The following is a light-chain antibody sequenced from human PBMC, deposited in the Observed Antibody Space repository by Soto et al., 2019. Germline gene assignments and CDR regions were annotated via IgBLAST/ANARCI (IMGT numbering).Light chain of an antibody. CDR1: QSVSSN. CDR2: GAS. Sequence: EIVMTQSPATLSVSPGERASLSCRASQSVSSNLAWYQQKPGQAPRLLIYGASTRATGIPARFSGSGSGTEFTLTISSLQSEDFALYYCQQYNNWPPRTFGQGTKVDI. J-gene: IGKJ1*01. V-gene: IGKV3-15*01. CDR3: QQYNNWPPRT.